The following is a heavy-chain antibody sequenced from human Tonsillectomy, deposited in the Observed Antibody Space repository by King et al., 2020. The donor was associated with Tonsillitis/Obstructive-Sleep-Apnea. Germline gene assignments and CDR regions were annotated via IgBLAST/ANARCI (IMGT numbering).Heavy chain of an antibody. CDR1: GFIFSSYE. D-gene: IGHD4-11*01. Sequence: VQLVESGGGLVQPGGSLRLSCAASGFIFSSYEMNWVRQAPGKGLEWVSYISSSGSTIYYADSVKCRFTISRDNAKNSLYLQMNSLRAEDTAVYYCARDRLQYHLDYWGQGTLVTVSS. CDR2: ISSSGSTI. V-gene: IGHV3-48*03. CDR3: ARDRLQYHLDY. J-gene: IGHJ4*02.